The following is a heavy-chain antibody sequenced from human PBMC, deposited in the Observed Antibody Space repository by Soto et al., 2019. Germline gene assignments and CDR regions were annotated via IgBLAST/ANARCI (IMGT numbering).Heavy chain of an antibody. Sequence: EVQLVESGGGLVKPGGSLRLSCAASGFTFSSYSMNWVRQAPGKGLEWVSSISSSSSYIYYADSVKGRFTISRDNAKNSLYLQMNSLRAEDTAVYYGARVSSWYKYFDYWCQGTLVTVSS. CDR3: ARVSSWYKYFDY. J-gene: IGHJ4*02. CDR1: GFTFSSYS. CDR2: ISSSSSYI. D-gene: IGHD6-13*01. V-gene: IGHV3-21*01.